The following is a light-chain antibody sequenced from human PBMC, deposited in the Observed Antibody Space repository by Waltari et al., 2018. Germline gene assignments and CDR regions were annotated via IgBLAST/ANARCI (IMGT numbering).Light chain of an antibody. V-gene: IGKV3-15*01. J-gene: IGKJ5*01. Sequence: ETIMTQSPATLSVSPGERATLSCRASQSVSRNLAWYQQKPGQAPRLLIYDSSTTATGIRARFSGSGSATEFTLSISSLQSEDFAVYYCQQDNNWPPITFGQGTRREIQ. CDR1: QSVSRN. CDR3: QQDNNWPPIT. CDR2: DSS.